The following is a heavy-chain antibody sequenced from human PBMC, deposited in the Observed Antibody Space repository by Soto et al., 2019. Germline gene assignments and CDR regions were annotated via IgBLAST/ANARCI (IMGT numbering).Heavy chain of an antibody. CDR3: AREYTGYSYDPGEVH. CDR1: GGSITSGDYY. CDR2: ISFSGST. Sequence: QVQLQESGPGLVKPSQTLSLTCAVSGGSITSGDYYWNWIRQPPEKGLEWIGYISFSGSTYYNPSLKSRVTMSVDTFKNEFSLELTSVTAADTAVYYCAREYTGYSYDPGEVHWGQGTLVTVSS. D-gene: IGHD5-18*01. J-gene: IGHJ4*02. V-gene: IGHV4-30-4*01.